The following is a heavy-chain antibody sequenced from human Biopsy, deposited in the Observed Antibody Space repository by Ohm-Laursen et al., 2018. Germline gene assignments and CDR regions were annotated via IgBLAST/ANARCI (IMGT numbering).Heavy chain of an antibody. CDR3: ARDSRGGHLNTTLITGKNLDS. CDR1: GESFNGYY. V-gene: IGHV4-34*01. D-gene: IGHD3-16*01. J-gene: IGHJ4*02. Sequence: TLSLTCAVYGESFNGYYWSWIRRTPGKGLEWIGEINHSGRTNYNPSVKSRVTISVDTSKNQFSLKLNSVTAADTAVYFCARDSRGGHLNTTLITGKNLDSWGQGILVTVPS. CDR2: INHSGRT.